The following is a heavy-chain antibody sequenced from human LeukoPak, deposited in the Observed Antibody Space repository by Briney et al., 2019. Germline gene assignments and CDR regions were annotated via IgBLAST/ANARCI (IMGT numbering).Heavy chain of an antibody. CDR1: GASVSRNW. D-gene: IGHD2-15*01. CDR3: ARDGGGSLYGMDV. J-gene: IGHJ6*02. V-gene: IGHV4-4*02. CDR2: IHHSGGT. Sequence: PSGTLSLTCTVSGASVSRNWWSWVRQPPGKGLEWIGEIHHSGGTNYNPSLKSRVTMSLDNSNNHFSLKLSSVTAADTAVYYCARDGGGSLYGMDVWGQGTTVTASS.